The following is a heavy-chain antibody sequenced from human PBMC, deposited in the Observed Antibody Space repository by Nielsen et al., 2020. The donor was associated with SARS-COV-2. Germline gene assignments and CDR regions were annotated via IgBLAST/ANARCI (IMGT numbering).Heavy chain of an antibody. CDR3: ATDRSSGWPYYYYYGMDV. J-gene: IGHJ6*02. V-gene: IGHV1-69*13. Sequence: SVKVSCKASGGTFSSYAISWVRQAPGQGLEWMGGIIPIFGTANYAQKFQGRVTITADESTSTAYMELSSLRSEDTAVYYCATDRSSGWPYYYYYGMDVWGQGTTVTVSS. CDR2: IIPIFGTA. CDR1: GGTFSSYA. D-gene: IGHD6-19*01.